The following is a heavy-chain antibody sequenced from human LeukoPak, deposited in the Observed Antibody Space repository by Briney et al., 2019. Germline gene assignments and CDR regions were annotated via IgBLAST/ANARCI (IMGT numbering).Heavy chain of an antibody. V-gene: IGHV3-64D*06. CDR1: GFTFSNCA. CDR3: VKEQPGEFFDY. Sequence: PGGSLRLSCSASGFTFSNCAMHWVRQAPGKGLEYVSAISSSGGSTFYADPVKGRFTISRDNSKNTMYLQMSSLRPEDTAVYYCVKEQPGEFFDYWGQGTLVTVSS. CDR2: ISSSGGST. D-gene: IGHD3-10*01. J-gene: IGHJ4*02.